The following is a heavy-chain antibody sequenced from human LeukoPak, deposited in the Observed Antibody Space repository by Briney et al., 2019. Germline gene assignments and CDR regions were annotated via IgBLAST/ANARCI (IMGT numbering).Heavy chain of an antibody. CDR2: IYYSGST. CDR1: GGSISSGGYY. Sequence: SETLSLTCTVSGGSISSGGYYWRWIRQYPGKGLEWIGYIYYSGSTYYNASLKSRVTISLDTSKNQFSVKLSSVTAADAAVYYCARRDQVAGYFDYWGPGTLVTVSS. CDR3: ARRDQVAGYFDY. V-gene: IGHV4-31*03. J-gene: IGHJ4*02. D-gene: IGHD2-15*01.